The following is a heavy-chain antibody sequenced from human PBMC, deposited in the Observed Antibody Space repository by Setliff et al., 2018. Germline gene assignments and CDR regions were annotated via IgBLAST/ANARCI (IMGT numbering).Heavy chain of an antibody. CDR3: ARGRNIAARLLDS. V-gene: IGHV4-39*07. CDR2: INHRGST. J-gene: IGHJ4*02. CDR1: GGSISSDGYY. D-gene: IGHD6-6*01. Sequence: PSETLSLTCTVSGGSISSDGYYWTWIRQPPGKGLEWIGEINHRGSTNYNPSLKSRATISIDTSKDQFSLKLISMSAADTAVYFCARGRNIAARLLDSWGQGALVTVSS.